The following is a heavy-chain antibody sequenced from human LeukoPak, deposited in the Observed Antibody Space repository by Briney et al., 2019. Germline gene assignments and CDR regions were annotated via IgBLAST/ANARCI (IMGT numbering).Heavy chain of an antibody. D-gene: IGHD3-3*02. CDR3: AREISRTGAFDI. J-gene: IGHJ3*02. V-gene: IGHV3-53*04. Sequence: GGSLRLSCAASGFTVSSNYMSWVRQAPGKGLEWVSVIYSGGSTYYADSVKGRFTISRNNSKNTLYLQMNSLRAEDTAVYYCAREISRTGAFDIWGQGTMVTVSS. CDR1: GFTVSSNY. CDR2: IYSGGST.